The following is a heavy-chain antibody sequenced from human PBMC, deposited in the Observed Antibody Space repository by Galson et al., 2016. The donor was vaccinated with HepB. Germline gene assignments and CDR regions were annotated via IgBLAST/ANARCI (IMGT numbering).Heavy chain of an antibody. V-gene: IGHV5-51*01. Sequence: QSGAEVKKPGESLKISCKGSGYSFTSYWIGWVRQMAGKGLEWMGIIYPGDSDTRYSPSFQGQVTISADKSKKQFSLKLSSVTAADTAVYYCARGLWGEGDYWGQGTLVTVSS. J-gene: IGHJ4*02. CDR1: GYSFTSYW. D-gene: IGHD2-21*01. CDR3: ARGLWGEGDY. CDR2: IYPGDSDT.